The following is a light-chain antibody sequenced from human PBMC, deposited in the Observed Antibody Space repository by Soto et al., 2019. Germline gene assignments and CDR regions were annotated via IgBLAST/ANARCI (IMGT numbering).Light chain of an antibody. Sequence: DIQMTLSPSSLSASVRDRVTITCRASQSISSYLNWYQQKPGQAPKLLIYAASSLQSGVPSRFSGSGSGTDFTLTISSLQAEDFATYYCQQSSSTPRTFGQGTKVDIK. CDR2: AAS. V-gene: IGKV1-39*01. J-gene: IGKJ1*01. CDR1: QSISSY. CDR3: QQSSSTPRT.